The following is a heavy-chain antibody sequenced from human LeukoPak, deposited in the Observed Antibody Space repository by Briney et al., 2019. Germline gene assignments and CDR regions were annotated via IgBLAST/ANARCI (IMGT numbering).Heavy chain of an antibody. V-gene: IGHV1-8*02. CDR3: ARGARYCSGGSCYFWFDP. J-gene: IGHJ5*02. D-gene: IGHD2-15*01. CDR2: MNPNSGNT. CDR1: GYTFTSYD. Sequence: ASVKVSCKASGYTFTSYDINWVRQATGQGLEWMGWMNPNSGNTGYAQKFQGRVTMTRDTSISTAYMELSRLRSDDTAVYYCARGARYCSGGSCYFWFDPWGQGTLVTVSS.